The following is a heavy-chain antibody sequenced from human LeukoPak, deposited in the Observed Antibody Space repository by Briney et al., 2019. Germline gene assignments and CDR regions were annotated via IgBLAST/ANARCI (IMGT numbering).Heavy chain of an antibody. CDR1: GFTFSSYA. CDR2: ISYDGSNK. CDR3: ARVVTLNWFDL. V-gene: IGHV3-30*04. D-gene: IGHD4-23*01. J-gene: IGHJ5*02. Sequence: GRSLRLSCAASGFTFSSYAMNWVRQAPGKGLEWVAGISYDGSNKYYADSVKGRFTISRDNSKNTLYLQMNSLRAEDTAVYYCARVVTLNWFDLWGQGTLVTVSS.